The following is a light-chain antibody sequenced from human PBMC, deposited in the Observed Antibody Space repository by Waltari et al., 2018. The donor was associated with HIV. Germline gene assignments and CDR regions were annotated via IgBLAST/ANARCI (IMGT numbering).Light chain of an antibody. Sequence: QAVVTQDPSLTVPHGGTVTPTFDASDVPVTSGLYPYWSQQKPGQAPRTLIFDPPARPSWTPARFSGSLLGSKAALTLSGAQPEDEADYYCLLSNSGARGVFGGGTTLTVL. J-gene: IGLJ3*02. CDR1: DVPVTSGLY. CDR3: LLSNSGARGV. V-gene: IGLV7-46*01. CDR2: DPP.